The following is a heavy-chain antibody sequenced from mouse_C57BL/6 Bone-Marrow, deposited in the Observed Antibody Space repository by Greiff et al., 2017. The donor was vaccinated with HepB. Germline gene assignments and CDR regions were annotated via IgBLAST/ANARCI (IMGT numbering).Heavy chain of an antibody. J-gene: IGHJ2*01. CDR2: ISSGGSYT. V-gene: IGHV5-6*01. CDR3: ARHNDYDGYYFDY. CDR1: GFTFSSYG. D-gene: IGHD2-4*01. Sequence: EVKVVESGGDLVKPGGSLKLSCAASGFTFSSYGMSWVRQTPDKRLEWVATISSGGSYTYYPDSVKGRFTISRDNAKNTLYLQMSSLKSEDTAMYYCARHNDYDGYYFDYWGQGTTLTVSS.